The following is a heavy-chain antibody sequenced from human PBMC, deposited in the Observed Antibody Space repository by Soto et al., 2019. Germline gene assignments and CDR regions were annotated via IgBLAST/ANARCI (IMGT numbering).Heavy chain of an antibody. CDR3: ARDDPFDL. CDR2: ISGSGHTI. V-gene: IGHV3-23*01. Sequence: GGSLRLSCKATGFTFDGFPMTWVRQAPGKGLQWVAAISGSGHTITYADSVTGRFTISRDNSKDTLYLQMNSLRHEDSAIYFCARDDPFDLWGQGTQVTVSS. CDR1: GFTFDGFP. J-gene: IGHJ4*02.